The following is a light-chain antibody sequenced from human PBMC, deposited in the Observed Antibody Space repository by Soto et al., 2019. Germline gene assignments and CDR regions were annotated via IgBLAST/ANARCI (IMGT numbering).Light chain of an antibody. V-gene: IGKV1-27*01. CDR2: AAS. Sequence: DIQMTQSPSSQCASVRDRVSITCQASQGISKYLAWYQQKPGKVPKLLIYAASTLQSGVPSRFSGSGSGTDFTLTISSLQPEDVTTYYCQKYDSAPWTFGQGTKVEIK. CDR3: QKYDSAPWT. CDR1: QGISKY. J-gene: IGKJ1*01.